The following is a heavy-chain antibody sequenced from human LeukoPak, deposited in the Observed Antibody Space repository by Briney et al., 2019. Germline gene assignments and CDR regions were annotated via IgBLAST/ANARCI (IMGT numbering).Heavy chain of an antibody. CDR2: ISYDGSNK. D-gene: IGHD3-22*01. V-gene: IGHV3-30*03. CDR1: GFTFSSYG. Sequence: QPGGSLRLSCAASGFTFSSYGMHWVRQAPGKGLEWVAVISYDGSNKYYADSVKGRFTISRDNSKNTLYLQMNSLRAEDTAVYYCARGIVVVMGGFDYWGQGTLVTVSS. J-gene: IGHJ4*02. CDR3: ARGIVVVMGGFDY.